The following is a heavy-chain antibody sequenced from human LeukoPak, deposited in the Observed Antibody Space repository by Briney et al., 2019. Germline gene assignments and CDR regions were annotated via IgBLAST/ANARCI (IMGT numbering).Heavy chain of an antibody. CDR2: IIPILGIA. D-gene: IGHD4-17*01. J-gene: IGHJ4*02. CDR1: GCTFSSYA. CDR3: ARAVTTVTTGLFDY. Sequence: SVKVSFKASGCTFSSYAISWVRQAPGQGLEWMGRIIPILGIANYAQKFQGRVTITADKSTSTAYMELSSLRSEDTAVYYCARAVTTVTTGLFDYWGQGTLVTVSS. V-gene: IGHV1-69*04.